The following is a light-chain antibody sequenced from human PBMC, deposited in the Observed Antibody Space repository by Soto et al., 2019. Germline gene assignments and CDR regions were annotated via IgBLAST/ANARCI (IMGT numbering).Light chain of an antibody. CDR1: QSISIA. CDR3: QPSFTKPYT. CDR2: GTS. J-gene: IGKJ3*01. V-gene: IGKV1-39*01. Sequence: DIQMTQSPPSLSASVGDTVTITCRASQSISIALNWYQQKPWKAPNLLIYGTSYLRSGVPSRFSGSASGTDFTLTITGLQPEDFATYYCQPSFTKPYTFGPGTRVDF.